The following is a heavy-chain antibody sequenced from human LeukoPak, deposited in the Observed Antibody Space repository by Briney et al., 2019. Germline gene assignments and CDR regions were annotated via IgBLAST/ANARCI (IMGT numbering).Heavy chain of an antibody. CDR1: GGSINRSPNS. CDR3: ARSLSFGELLKWFDP. D-gene: IGHD3-10*01. Sequence: SETLSLTCNVSGGSINRSPNSWGWIRQPPGKGLEWIGEINHSGSTNYNPSLKSRVTISVDTSKNQFSLKLSSVTAADTAVYYCARSLSFGELLKWFDPWGQGTLVTVSS. V-gene: IGHV4-39*07. CDR2: INHSGST. J-gene: IGHJ5*02.